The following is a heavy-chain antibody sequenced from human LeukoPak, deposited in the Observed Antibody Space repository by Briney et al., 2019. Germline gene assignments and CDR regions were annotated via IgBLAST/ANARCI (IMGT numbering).Heavy chain of an antibody. D-gene: IGHD4-23*01. Sequence: PSETLSLTCTVSGGSISSSSYYWGWIRQPPGKGLEWIGSIYYSGSTYYNPSLKSRVTISVDTSKNQFSLKLSSVTAADTAVYYCASTTVVKVAAFDIWGQGTMVTVSS. V-gene: IGHV4-39*01. CDR3: ASTTVVKVAAFDI. J-gene: IGHJ3*02. CDR1: GGSISSSSYY. CDR2: IYYSGST.